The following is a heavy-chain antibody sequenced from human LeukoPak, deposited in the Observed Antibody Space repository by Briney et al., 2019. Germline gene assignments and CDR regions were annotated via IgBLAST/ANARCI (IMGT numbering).Heavy chain of an antibody. V-gene: IGHV1-18*01. CDR3: ARSITMVRGVMVGYCFFDY. D-gene: IGHD3-10*01. CDR2: ISAYNRNT. J-gene: IGHJ4*02. Sequence: ASVKVFCKASGYTFTSYGISWVRQAPGQGPEWMGWISAYNRNTNYAQKLQGRVTMTTDTSTGTAYMELRSLRSDDTAVYYCARSITMVRGVMVGYCFFDYWGQGTLVTVSS. CDR1: GYTFTSYG.